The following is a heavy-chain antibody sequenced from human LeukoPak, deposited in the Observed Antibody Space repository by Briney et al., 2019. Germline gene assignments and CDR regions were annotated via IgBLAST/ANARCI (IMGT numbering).Heavy chain of an antibody. Sequence: ASVKVSFKASGYTFTSYGISWVRQAPGQGLEWMGWISAYNGNTNYAQKLQGRVTMTTDTSTSTAYMELRSLRSDDTAVYYCARDLDCSGGRCYSVVPHYWGQGTLVTVSS. CDR3: ARDLDCSGGRCYSVVPHY. V-gene: IGHV1-18*01. CDR2: ISAYNGNT. CDR1: GYTFTSYG. J-gene: IGHJ4*02. D-gene: IGHD2-15*01.